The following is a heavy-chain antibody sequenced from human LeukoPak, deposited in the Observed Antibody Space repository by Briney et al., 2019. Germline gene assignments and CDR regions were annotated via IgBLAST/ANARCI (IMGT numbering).Heavy chain of an antibody. CDR1: GYSFTSYW. CDR2: IYPGDSDT. Sequence: GESLKISCKGSGYSFTSYWIGWVRQMPGKGLEWMGIIYPGDSDTRYSPSFQGQVTISADKSISTAYLQRSSLKASDTAMYYYARVIPPRGYSGYDYYGYWGQGTLVTVSS. D-gene: IGHD5-12*01. V-gene: IGHV5-51*01. J-gene: IGHJ4*02. CDR3: ARVIPPRGYSGYDYYGY.